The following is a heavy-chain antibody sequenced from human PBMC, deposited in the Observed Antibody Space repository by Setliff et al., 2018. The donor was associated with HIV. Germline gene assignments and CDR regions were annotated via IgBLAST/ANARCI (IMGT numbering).Heavy chain of an antibody. CDR1: GYTFTDYY. CDR2: INPNSEET. D-gene: IGHD3-16*02. J-gene: IGHJ5*02. Sequence: ASVKVSCKASGYTFTDYYLHWLRQAPGQGLEWMGWINPNSEETNYAQNFQGRVTMTRDTSTSTVYMDLNRLTYDDTAVYYCALANIVSTARWNHWGRGTLVTVSS. CDR3: ALANIVSTARWNH. V-gene: IGHV1-2*02.